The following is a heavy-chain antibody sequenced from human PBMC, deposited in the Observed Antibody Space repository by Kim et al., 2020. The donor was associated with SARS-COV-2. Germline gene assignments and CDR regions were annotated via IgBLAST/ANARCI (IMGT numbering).Heavy chain of an antibody. CDR1: GVTFSGYD. J-gene: IGHJ1*01. V-gene: IGHV3-30*02. D-gene: IGHD3-22*01. CDR3: EKGGSRGSWAHLC. Sequence: GGSLRLSCAASGVTFSGYDMRWVRQAPGKGLEWVAAILHDGGKKYYVDSVKGRFTISRDNSRNTLYLQMNSLRTEDTAVYYCEKGGSRGSWAHLCWGQGT. CDR2: ILHDGGKK.